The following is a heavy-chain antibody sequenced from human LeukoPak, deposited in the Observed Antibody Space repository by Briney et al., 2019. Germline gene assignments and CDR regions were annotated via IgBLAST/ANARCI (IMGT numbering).Heavy chain of an antibody. CDR3: TKGNSGYYSPFDY. J-gene: IGHJ4*02. CDR1: GFTFDDHV. Sequence: GRSLRLSCAASGFTFDDHVMHWVRQAPGKGLEWVSGINWNSDRIGYADSVKGRFTISRDNAKKSLYLQMNSLRAEDTALYYCTKGNSGYYSPFDYWGQGTLVTVSS. CDR2: INWNSDRI. V-gene: IGHV3-9*01. D-gene: IGHD3-22*01.